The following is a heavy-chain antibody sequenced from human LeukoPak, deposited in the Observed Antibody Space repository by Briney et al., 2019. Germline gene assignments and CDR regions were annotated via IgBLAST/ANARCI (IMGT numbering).Heavy chain of an antibody. J-gene: IGHJ1*01. V-gene: IGHV4-39*01. CDR2: IYYSGST. Sequence: KPSETLSLTCTVSGGSISSSSYYWGWIRQPPGKGLEWIGSIYYSGSTYYNPSLKSRVTISVDTSKNQFSLKLSSATAADTAVYYCALFTYGDYVQHWGQGTLVTVSS. CDR3: ALFTYGDYVQH. CDR1: GGSISSSSYY. D-gene: IGHD4-17*01.